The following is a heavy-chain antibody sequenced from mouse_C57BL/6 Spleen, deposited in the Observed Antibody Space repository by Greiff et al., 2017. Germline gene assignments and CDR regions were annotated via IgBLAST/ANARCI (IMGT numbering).Heavy chain of an antibody. Sequence: DVMLVESGEGLVKPGGSLKLSCAASGFTFSSYAMSWVRQTPEKRLEWVAYISSGGDYIYYADTVKGRFTISRDNARNTLYLQMSSLKSEDTAMYYCTREDSNYVRYAMDYWGQGTSVTVSS. V-gene: IGHV5-9-1*02. D-gene: IGHD2-5*01. CDR2: ISSGGDYI. CDR1: GFTFSSYA. CDR3: TREDSNYVRYAMDY. J-gene: IGHJ4*01.